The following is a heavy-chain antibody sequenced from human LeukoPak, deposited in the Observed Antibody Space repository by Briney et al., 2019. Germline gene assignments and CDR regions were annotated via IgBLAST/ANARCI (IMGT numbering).Heavy chain of an antibody. CDR2: INSGTGNT. J-gene: IGHJ4*02. D-gene: IGHD3-22*01. CDR3: ARGSAYYDSRGYYSD. CDR1: GYSFTNFP. V-gene: IGHV1-3*01. Sequence: GASVKVSCKAFGYSFTNFPMHWVRQAPGQRLEWMGWINSGTGNTKYSQKFQGRVTITRDTSASTAYMELSSLRSEDTAVYYCARGSAYYDSRGYYSDWGQGTLVTVSS.